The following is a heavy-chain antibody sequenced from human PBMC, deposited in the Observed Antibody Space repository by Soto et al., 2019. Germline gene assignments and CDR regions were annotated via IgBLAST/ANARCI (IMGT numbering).Heavy chain of an antibody. CDR2: ISYTVRDT. D-gene: IGHD2-2*01. CDR3: AKDRDWVYQPRDWFDP. CDR1: GLTFSNYA. Sequence: GRSLRLSCAASGLTFSNYAMNWGRQALGTGQEWVATISYTVRDTFDTYYADSVKGRFTISRDNSKNTLYLQMNSLRAEDTAVYYCAKDRDWVYQPRDWFDPWGQGTLVTVSS. V-gene: IGHV3-23*01. J-gene: IGHJ5*02.